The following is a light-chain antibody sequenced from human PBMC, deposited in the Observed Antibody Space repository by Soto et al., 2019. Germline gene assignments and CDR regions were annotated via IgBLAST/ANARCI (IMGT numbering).Light chain of an antibody. V-gene: IGKV3-15*01. CDR3: QQYNNWPPWT. CDR1: QSVSSSY. CDR2: GAS. J-gene: IGKJ1*01. Sequence: DIVLTQSPGTLSFSTGERAALSSRASQSVSSSYLAWYQQKPGQAPRLLIYGASTRATGIPARFSGSGSGTEFTLTISSLQPEDFAVYYCQQYNNWPPWTFGQGTKVDI.